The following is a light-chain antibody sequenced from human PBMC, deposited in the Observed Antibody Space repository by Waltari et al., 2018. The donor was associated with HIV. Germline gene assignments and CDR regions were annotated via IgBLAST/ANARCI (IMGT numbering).Light chain of an antibody. V-gene: IGKV3-15*01. J-gene: IGKJ4*01. CDR1: LSVSSH. Sequence: EIVLTLSPATLSLSPGERASLSCRASLSVSSHLAWYQQKPGQAPRLLIYDASTRATGIPARVSGSGSGTEFTLTISSLQSEDSAVYYCQQYDRWPLTFGGGTKVEI. CDR3: QQYDRWPLT. CDR2: DAS.